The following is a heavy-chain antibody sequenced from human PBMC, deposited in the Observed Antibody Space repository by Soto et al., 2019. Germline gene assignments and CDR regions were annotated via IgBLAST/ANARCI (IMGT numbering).Heavy chain of an antibody. CDR2: SSPRGDTI. V-gene: IGHV3-48*02. J-gene: IGHJ4*02. Sequence: GGSLRLSCVASGFSLANYPMHWVRQTPGKGLEWISYSSPRGDTIYYADSVEGRFTISRDNARNSLSLHMGSLRDEDSALYYCAKGPHTNVGWPYYFESWGQGVPVTVSS. D-gene: IGHD6-19*01. CDR3: AKGPHTNVGWPYYFES. CDR1: GFSLANYP.